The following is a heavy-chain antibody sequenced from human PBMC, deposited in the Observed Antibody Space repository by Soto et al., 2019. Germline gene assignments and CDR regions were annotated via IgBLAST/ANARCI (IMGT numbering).Heavy chain of an antibody. J-gene: IGHJ5*02. CDR2: MNPNSGNT. CDR1: GYTFTSYD. CDR3: ARGGVRLGDIVVVVAATLSYNWFDP. V-gene: IGHV1-8*01. Sequence: ASVKVSCKASGYTFTSYDINWVRQATGQGLEWMGWMNPNSGNTGYAQKFQGRVTMTRNTSISTAYMELSSLRSEDTAVYYCARGGVRLGDIVVVVAATLSYNWFDPWGQGTLVTVSS. D-gene: IGHD2-15*01.